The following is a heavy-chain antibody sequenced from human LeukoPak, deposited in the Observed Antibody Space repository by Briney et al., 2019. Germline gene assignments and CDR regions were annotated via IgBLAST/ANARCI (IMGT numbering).Heavy chain of an antibody. CDR3: ARYFGGGRATNGFDY. Sequence: ASVKVSCKASGYTFTSYGISWVRQAPGQGLEWMGWISAYNGNTNYAQKLQGRVTMTTDTSTSTAYMELRSLRSDDTVVYYCARYFGGGRATNGFDYWGQGTLVTVSS. J-gene: IGHJ4*02. CDR2: ISAYNGNT. CDR1: GYTFTSYG. V-gene: IGHV1-18*01. D-gene: IGHD2-8*01.